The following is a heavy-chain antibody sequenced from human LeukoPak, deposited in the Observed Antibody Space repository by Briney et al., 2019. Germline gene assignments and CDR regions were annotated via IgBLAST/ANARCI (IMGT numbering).Heavy chain of an antibody. Sequence: ASLKLSCKASGVTFSSYAISWVRQAPGQGLEWMGSIIPIFGTANYAQKFQGRVTITTDESTSTHYMELISLRSEDTAVYYCASEALGYCSGSSCYHDAFDIWGQRTMVTVSS. CDR1: GVTFSSYA. CDR3: ASEALGYCSGSSCYHDAFDI. D-gene: IGHD2-15*01. V-gene: IGHV1-69*05. CDR2: IIPIFGTA. J-gene: IGHJ3*02.